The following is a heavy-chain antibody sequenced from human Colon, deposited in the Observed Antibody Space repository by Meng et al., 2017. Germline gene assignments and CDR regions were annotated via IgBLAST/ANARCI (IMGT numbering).Heavy chain of an antibody. D-gene: IGHD6-13*01. Sequence: GESLKISCAASGFTFSSYSMNWVRQAPGKGLEWVSSISSSSSYIYYADSVKGRFTISRDNAKNSLYLQMNSLRAEDTAVYYCARETHLIAAAGTVCELFDYWGQGKLV. CDR2: ISSSSSYI. CDR3: ARETHLIAAAGTVCELFDY. V-gene: IGHV3-21*01. CDR1: GFTFSSYS. J-gene: IGHJ4*02.